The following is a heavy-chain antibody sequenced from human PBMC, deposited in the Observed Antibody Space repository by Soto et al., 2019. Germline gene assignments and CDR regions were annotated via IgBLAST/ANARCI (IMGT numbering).Heavy chain of an antibody. CDR3: ASHSSSWYGLTTPDYYYGMDV. CDR2: ISGSGGST. J-gene: IGHJ6*02. D-gene: IGHD6-13*01. Sequence: GSLRLSCAASGFTFSSYAMSWVRQAPGKGLEWVSAISGSGGSTYYADSVKGRFTISRDNSKNTLYLQMNSLRAEDTAVYYCASHSSSWYGLTTPDYYYGMDVWGQGTTVTVSS. CDR1: GFTFSSYA. V-gene: IGHV3-23*01.